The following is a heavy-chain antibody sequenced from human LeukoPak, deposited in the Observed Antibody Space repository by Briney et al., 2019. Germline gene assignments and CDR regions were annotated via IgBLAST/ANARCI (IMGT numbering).Heavy chain of an antibody. CDR3: TTDPVTYYYDSSGIIRDY. D-gene: IGHD3-22*01. V-gene: IGHV3-15*01. CDR2: IKSKTDGGTT. Sequence: GGSLRLSCAASGFTFSNAWMSWVRQAPGKGLEWVGRIKSKTDGGTTDYAAPVKGRFTISRDDSKNTLYLQMNSLKTEDTAVYYCTTDPVTYYYDSSGIIRDYWGQGTLVTVSS. J-gene: IGHJ4*02. CDR1: GFTFSNAW.